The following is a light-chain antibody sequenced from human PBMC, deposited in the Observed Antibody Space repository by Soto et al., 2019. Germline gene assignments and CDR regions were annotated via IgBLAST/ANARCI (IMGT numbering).Light chain of an antibody. V-gene: IGKV1-27*01. CDR3: QKYNKAPWK. Sequence: DIQMTQSPPSLSASVGDRVTITCRASQGIEGFLAWYQQKPGTAPKLLVYGTSTLQVGVPSRFSGSGWGTDFTLTISSAQPEDVATYYCQKYNKAPWKFGQGTKV. CDR1: QGIEGF. J-gene: IGKJ1*01. CDR2: GTS.